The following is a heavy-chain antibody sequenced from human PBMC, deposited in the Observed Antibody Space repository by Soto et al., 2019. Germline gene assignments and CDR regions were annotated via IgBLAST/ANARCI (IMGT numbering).Heavy chain of an antibody. J-gene: IGHJ4*02. V-gene: IGHV4-59*01. CDR1: GGSISSYY. D-gene: IGHD3-3*01. Sequence: SETLSLTCTVSGGSISSYYWSWIRQPLGKGLEWIGYIYYSGSTNYNPSLKSRVTISVDTSKNQFSLKLSSVTAADTAVYYCARIRRFLEWPNFDYWGQGALVTVSS. CDR2: IYYSGST. CDR3: ARIRRFLEWPNFDY.